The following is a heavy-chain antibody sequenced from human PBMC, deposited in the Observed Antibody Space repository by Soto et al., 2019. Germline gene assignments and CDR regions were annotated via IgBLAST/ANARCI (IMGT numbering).Heavy chain of an antibody. V-gene: IGHV3-21*01. CDR2: ISSSGDRV. CDR1: GITFSSYY. Sequence: EAQLVESGGGLVKPGGSPRLSCAGSGITFSSYYMNWIRQAPGKGLEWVSSISSSGDRVFYADSVKGRFTISRDNAESSLYLQMDSLRGEDTAVYYCAGTHDSLDYWGQGTLVTVSS. D-gene: IGHD1-1*01. J-gene: IGHJ4*02. CDR3: AGTHDSLDY.